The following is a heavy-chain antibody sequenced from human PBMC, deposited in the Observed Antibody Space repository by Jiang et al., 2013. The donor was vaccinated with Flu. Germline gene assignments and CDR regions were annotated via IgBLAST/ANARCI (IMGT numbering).Heavy chain of an antibody. J-gene: IGHJ3*02. CDR2: IYPGDSDT. V-gene: IGHV5-51*01. CDR3: ARWEGGYDSADAFDI. CDR1: YSFTSYW. Sequence: YSFTSYWIGWVRQMPGKGLEWMGIIYPGDSDTRYSPSFQGQVTISADKSISTAYLQWSSLKASDTAMYYCARWEGGYDSADAFDIWGQGTMVTVSS. D-gene: IGHD5-12*01.